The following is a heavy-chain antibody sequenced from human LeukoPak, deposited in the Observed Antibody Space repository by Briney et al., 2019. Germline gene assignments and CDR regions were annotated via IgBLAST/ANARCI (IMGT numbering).Heavy chain of an antibody. J-gene: IGHJ4*02. D-gene: IGHD3-22*01. CDR3: ARHDYDSSGYYDFDY. CDR1: GFTFSSYW. V-gene: IGHV3-7*01. CDR2: IKQDGSEK. Sequence: GGSLGLSCAASGFTFSSYWMSWVRQAPGKGLEWVANIKQDGSEKYYVDSVKGRFTISRDNAKNSLYLQMNSLRAEDTAVYYCARHDYDSSGYYDFDYWGQGTLVTVSS.